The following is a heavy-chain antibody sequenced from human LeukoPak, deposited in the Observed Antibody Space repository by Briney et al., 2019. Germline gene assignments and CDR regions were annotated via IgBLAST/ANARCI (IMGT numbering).Heavy chain of an antibody. CDR3: AREGIDSSGFHFDY. CDR2: TYYRSNWIN. V-gene: IGHV6-1*01. CDR1: GDSVSNNRAA. Sequence: PSQTLSLTCAISGDSVSNNRAAWHWIRQSPSRGLEWLGRTYYRSNWINEYAVSVQNRININADTSKNQFSLQLNSVTPEDTAVYYCAREGIDSSGFHFDYWGQGTLVTVSS. D-gene: IGHD3-22*01. J-gene: IGHJ4*02.